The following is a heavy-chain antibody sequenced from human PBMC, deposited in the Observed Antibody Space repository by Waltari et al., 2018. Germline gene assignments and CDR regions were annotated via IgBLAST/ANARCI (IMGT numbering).Heavy chain of an antibody. CDR2: MRSKAYGGTT. V-gene: IGHV3-49*04. CDR1: GFTFGDYA. Sequence: EVQLVESGGGLVQPGRSLRLSCTASGFTFGDYAMSWVRQAPGKGLEWVGFMRSKAYGGTTEYAASVKGRFTISRDDSKSIAYLQMNSLKTEDTAVYYCTSLVGATLSYYYYYMDVWGKGTTVTVSS. J-gene: IGHJ6*03. D-gene: IGHD1-26*01. CDR3: TSLVGATLSYYYYYMDV.